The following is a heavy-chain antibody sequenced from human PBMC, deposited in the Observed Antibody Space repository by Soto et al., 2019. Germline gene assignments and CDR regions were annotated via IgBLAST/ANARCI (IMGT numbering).Heavy chain of an antibody. CDR3: ARASRYYDIMTGYRPHFVY. CDR2: IFYIGST. Sequence: SETLSLTCTVSGGSISSTGYYWSWIRQHPGKGLEWIGNIFYIGSTYYNPSLKSRVTISIDTSKNQFSLKLSSVTAADTAVYYCARASRYYDIMTGYRPHFVYWGHGTLVTVSS. CDR1: GGSISSTGYY. D-gene: IGHD3-9*01. V-gene: IGHV4-31*03. J-gene: IGHJ4*01.